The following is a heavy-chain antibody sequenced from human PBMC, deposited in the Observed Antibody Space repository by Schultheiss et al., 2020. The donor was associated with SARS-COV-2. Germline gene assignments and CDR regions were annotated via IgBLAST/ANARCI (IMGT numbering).Heavy chain of an antibody. V-gene: IGHV3-23*01. CDR2: ISSNGGST. J-gene: IGHJ4*02. Sequence: GGSLRLSCAASGFTFSSYAMSWVRQAPGKGLEWVSAISSNGGSTYYANSVKGRFTISRDNSKNTLYLQMNSLRAEDTAVYYCARDRGFEHFDYWGQGTLVIVSS. CDR1: GFTFSSYA. CDR3: ARDRGFEHFDY. D-gene: IGHD3-10*01.